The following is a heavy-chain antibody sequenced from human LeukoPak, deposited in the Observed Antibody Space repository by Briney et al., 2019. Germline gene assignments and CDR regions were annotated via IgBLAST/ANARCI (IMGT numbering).Heavy chain of an antibody. CDR1: GFTFSSYA. J-gene: IGHJ6*02. D-gene: IGHD2-21*02. CDR2: IYSGGST. CDR3: ARPTYGDSTRYGMDV. V-gene: IGHV3-23*03. Sequence: GGSLRLSCAASGFTFSSYAMSWVRQAPGKGLEWVSVIYSGGSTYYADSVKGRFSTSRDRSTSTLFLQMDSLRVEDTAIYYCARPTYGDSTRYGMDVWGQGTTVIVSS.